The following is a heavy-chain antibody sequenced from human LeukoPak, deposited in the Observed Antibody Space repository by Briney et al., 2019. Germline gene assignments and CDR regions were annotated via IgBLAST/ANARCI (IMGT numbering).Heavy chain of an antibody. Sequence: ASVKVSCKASGYTFTTYAIHWVRQAPGQRLEWMGWISTYNDDRKYSPKFQGTVTITTDTSTSTAYMELSSLRSEDTAVYYCARDLSSGWYIFGYWGQGTLVTVSS. J-gene: IGHJ4*02. CDR2: ISTYNDDR. CDR3: ARDLSSGWYIFGY. V-gene: IGHV1-3*04. CDR1: GYTFTTYA. D-gene: IGHD6-19*01.